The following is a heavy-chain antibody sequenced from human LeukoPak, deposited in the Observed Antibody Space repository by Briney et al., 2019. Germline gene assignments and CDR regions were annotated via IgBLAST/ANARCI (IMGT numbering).Heavy chain of an antibody. J-gene: IGHJ5*02. Sequence: KASETLSLTCAVYGGSFSGYYWSWIRQPPGKGLEWIGEINHSGSTNYNPSLKSRVTISVDTSKNQFSLKLSSVTAADTAVYYCARGDYYGSGSYPFNPWGQGTLVIVSS. V-gene: IGHV4-34*01. CDR1: GGSFSGYY. D-gene: IGHD3-10*01. CDR3: ARGDYYGSGSYPFNP. CDR2: INHSGST.